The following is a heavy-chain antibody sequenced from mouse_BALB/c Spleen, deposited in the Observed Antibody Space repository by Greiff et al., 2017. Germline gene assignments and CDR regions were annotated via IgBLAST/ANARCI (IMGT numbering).Heavy chain of an antibody. CDR2: IWAGGST. CDR1: GFSLTSYG. J-gene: IGHJ3*01. CDR3: ARETYYGNYGWFAY. D-gene: IGHD2-10*01. Sequence: VQLQQSGPGLVAPSQSLSITCTVSGFSLTSYGVHWVRQPPGKGLEWLGVIWAGGSTNYNSALMSRLSISKDNSKSQVFLKMNRLQTDDTAMYYCARETYYGNYGWFAYWGQGTLVTVSA. V-gene: IGHV2-9*02.